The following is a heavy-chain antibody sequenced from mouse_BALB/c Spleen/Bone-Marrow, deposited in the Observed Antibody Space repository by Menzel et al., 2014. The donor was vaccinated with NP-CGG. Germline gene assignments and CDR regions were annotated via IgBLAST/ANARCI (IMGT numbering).Heavy chain of an antibody. Sequence: VKLMESGAELAKPGASVKVSCKASGYTFTSYWMHWVKQRPGQGLEWIGYINPSTGYTEYNQKFKDKATLTADKSSSTAYMQLSSLTSEDSAVYYCARGYYGSSLVYWGQGTLVTVSA. J-gene: IGHJ3*01. D-gene: IGHD1-1*01. CDR1: GYTFTSYW. CDR3: ARGYYGSSLVY. CDR2: INPSTGYT. V-gene: IGHV1-7*01.